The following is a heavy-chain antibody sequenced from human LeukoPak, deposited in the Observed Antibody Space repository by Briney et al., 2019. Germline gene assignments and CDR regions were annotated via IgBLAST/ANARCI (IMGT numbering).Heavy chain of an antibody. D-gene: IGHD1-26*01. Sequence: GESLKISCKGSGYSFTSYWIGWVRQMPGKGLEWMGIIYPGDSDARYGPSFQGQVTISADKSISTAYLQWSSLKASDTAMYYCARRRDLYSGSYYPFDYWGQGTLVTVSS. V-gene: IGHV5-51*01. J-gene: IGHJ4*02. CDR2: IYPGDSDA. CDR3: ARRRDLYSGSYYPFDY. CDR1: GYSFTSYW.